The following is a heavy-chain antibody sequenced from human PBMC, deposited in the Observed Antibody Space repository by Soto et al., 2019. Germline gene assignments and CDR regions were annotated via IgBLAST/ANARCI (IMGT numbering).Heavy chain of an antibody. J-gene: IGHJ4*02. CDR2: MFHSGST. CDR3: ARVTDPVVTASTPFDH. CDR1: GGSITSGGHY. V-gene: IGHV4-31*03. D-gene: IGHD2-21*02. Sequence: TLSLTCTVSGGSITSGGHYWAWIRQHPGKGLEWIGYMFHSGSTHYNPSLKSRISISVDTSKNQFSLKLSSVTAADTAVYYCARVTDPVVTASTPFDHCGQRALLTVSS.